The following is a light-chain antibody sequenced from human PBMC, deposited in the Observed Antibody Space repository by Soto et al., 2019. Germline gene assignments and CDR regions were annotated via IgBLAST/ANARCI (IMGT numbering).Light chain of an antibody. CDR2: AAS. CDR3: QQYGSSPPRIT. V-gene: IGKV1-9*01. CDR1: QGISSY. J-gene: IGKJ5*01. Sequence: IQLTQSPSSLSASVGDRVTITCRASQGISSYLAWYQQKPGKAPKLLIYAASTLQSGVPSRFSGSGSGTDFTLTISRLEPEDFAVYYCQQYGSSPPRITFGQGTRLEIK.